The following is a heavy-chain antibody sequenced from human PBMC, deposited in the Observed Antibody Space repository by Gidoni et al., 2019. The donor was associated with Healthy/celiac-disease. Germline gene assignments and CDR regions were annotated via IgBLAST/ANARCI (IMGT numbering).Heavy chain of an antibody. D-gene: IGHD6-13*01. Sequence: QLQLQESGPGLVKPSETLSLTCTVSGGSISSSDYYWGWVRQPPGKGLEWIGTIYYRGDTYYNPSLKSRVTISEDMSRNQFSLWLTSVTAADTAMYYCARDVRYSSSWSHFDYWGQGILVTVSS. CDR3: ARDVRYSSSWSHFDY. V-gene: IGHV4-39*07. CDR1: GGSISSSDYY. J-gene: IGHJ4*02. CDR2: IYYRGDT.